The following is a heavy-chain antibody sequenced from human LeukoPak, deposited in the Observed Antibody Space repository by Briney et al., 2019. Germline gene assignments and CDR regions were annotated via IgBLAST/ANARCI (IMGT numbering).Heavy chain of an antibody. V-gene: IGHV3-30*18. CDR2: ISYDGSNK. D-gene: IGHD3-22*01. J-gene: IGHJ4*02. CDR1: GFTFSSYG. CDR3: AKGYYYDSSGYYQHFDY. Sequence: GGSLRLSCAASGFTFSSYGMHWVRQAPGKGLEGVALISYDGSNKYYADSVKGRFTISRDNSKNTLYLQMNSLRAEDTAVYYCAKGYYYDSSGYYQHFDYWGQGTLVTVPS.